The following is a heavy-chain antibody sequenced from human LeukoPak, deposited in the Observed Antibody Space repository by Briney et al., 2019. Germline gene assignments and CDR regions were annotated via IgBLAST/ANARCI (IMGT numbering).Heavy chain of an antibody. CDR3: AKDMWGALWFGELFLSP. J-gene: IGHJ5*02. CDR1: GGSFSGYY. CDR2: INHSGST. Sequence: PSETLSLTCAVYGGSFSGYYWSWIRQPPGKGLEWIGEINHSGSTNYNPSLKSRVTISVDTSKNQFSLKLSSVTAADTAVYYCAKDMWGALWFGELFLSPWGQGTLVTVSS. D-gene: IGHD3-10*01. V-gene: IGHV4-34*01.